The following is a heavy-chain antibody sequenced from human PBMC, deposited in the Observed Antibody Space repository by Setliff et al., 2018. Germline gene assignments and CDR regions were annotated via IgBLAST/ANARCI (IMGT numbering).Heavy chain of an antibody. V-gene: IGHV1-2*06. CDR3: ARDRGSGTTRYVDS. Sequence: ASVKVSCKASGSPFNTYDINWVRQAPGQGLEWLGRIDLYNAGTTYAEKMETKVTMTVDTSISTVYMEVNSLTSDDTAIYYCARDRGSGTTRYVDSWGQGTLVTVSS. CDR1: GSPFNTYD. J-gene: IGHJ5*01. D-gene: IGHD3-10*01. CDR2: IDLYNAGT.